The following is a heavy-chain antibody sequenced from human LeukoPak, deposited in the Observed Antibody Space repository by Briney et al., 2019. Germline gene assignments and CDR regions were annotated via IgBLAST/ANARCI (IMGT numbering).Heavy chain of an antibody. CDR3: ARVPDTYCSSTSCPYNYYGMDV. D-gene: IGHD2-2*01. Sequence: GGSLRLSCAASGFTFSSYWMSWVRQAPGKGLEWVANIKQDGSEKYYVDSVKGRFTISRDNAKNSLYLQMNSLRAEDTAVYYCARVPDTYCSSTSCPYNYYGMDVWGKGTTVTVSS. V-gene: IGHV3-7*03. CDR2: IKQDGSEK. J-gene: IGHJ6*04. CDR1: GFTFSSYW.